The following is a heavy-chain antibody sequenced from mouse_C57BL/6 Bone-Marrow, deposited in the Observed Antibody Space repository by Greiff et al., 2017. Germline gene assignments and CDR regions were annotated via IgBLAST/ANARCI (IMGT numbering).Heavy chain of an antibody. CDR2: ISSGGSYT. Sequence: EVKLVESGGDLVKPGGSLKLSCAASGFTFSSYGMSWVRQTPDKRLEWVATISSGGSYTYYPDSVKGRFTISRDNAKNTLYLQMSSLRSEDTAMYYCARDYYGSGFAYWGQGTLVTVSA. CDR1: GFTFSSYG. D-gene: IGHD1-1*01. V-gene: IGHV5-6*01. CDR3: ARDYYGSGFAY. J-gene: IGHJ3*01.